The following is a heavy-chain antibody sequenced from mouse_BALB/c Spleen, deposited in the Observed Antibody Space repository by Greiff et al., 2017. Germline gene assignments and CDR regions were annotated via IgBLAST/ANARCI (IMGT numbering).Heavy chain of an antibody. CDR3: ARDGYYEWLAY. Sequence: EVQLVQSGGGLVQPGGSRKLSCAASGFTFSSFGMHWVRQAPEKGLEWVAYISSGSSTIYYADTVKGRFTISRDNPKNTLFLQMTSLRSEDTAMYYCARDGYYEWLAYWGQGTLVTVSA. CDR1: GFTFSSFG. V-gene: IGHV5-17*02. D-gene: IGHD2-3*01. J-gene: IGHJ3*01. CDR2: ISSGSSTI.